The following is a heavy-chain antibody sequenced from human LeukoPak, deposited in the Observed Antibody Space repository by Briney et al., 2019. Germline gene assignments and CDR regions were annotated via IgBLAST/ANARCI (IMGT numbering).Heavy chain of an antibody. D-gene: IGHD3-10*01. J-gene: IGHJ3*02. CDR1: GFTFDDYA. CDR2: IGWNSGSI. CDR3: AKDIGSGSYYISGGAFDI. Sequence: PGGSLRLSCAASGFTFDDYAMHWVRQAPGKGLEWVSGIGWNSGSIGYADSVKGRFTISRDNAKNSLYLQMNSLRAEDTALYYCAKDIGSGSYYISGGAFDIWGQGTMVTVSS. V-gene: IGHV3-9*01.